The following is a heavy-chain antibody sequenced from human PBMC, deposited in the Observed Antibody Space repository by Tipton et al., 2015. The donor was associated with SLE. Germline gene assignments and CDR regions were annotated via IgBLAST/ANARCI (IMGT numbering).Heavy chain of an antibody. V-gene: IGHV3-7*01. Sequence: SLRLSCAASGFTFSSYWMTWVRQAPGKGLEWVANIKQDGSEKFYVDSVKGRFTISRDNAKNSVYLQMNSLRAEDTAVYYCARGDTYYYETGPHFFDYWGQGTQVTVSS. CDR1: GFTFSSYW. D-gene: IGHD3-22*01. CDR2: IKQDGSEK. CDR3: ARGDTYYYETGPHFFDY. J-gene: IGHJ4*02.